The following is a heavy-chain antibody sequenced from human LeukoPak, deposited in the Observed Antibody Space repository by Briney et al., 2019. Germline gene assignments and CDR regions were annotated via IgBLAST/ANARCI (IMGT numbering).Heavy chain of an antibody. Sequence: ASVKVSCKASGYTFTSYGISWVRQAPGQGLEWMGWISAYNGNTNYAQKLQGRVTMTTDTSTSTAYMELRSLRSDDTAVYYCARFGYYYDSSQNWFDPWGQGTLVTVSS. CDR2: ISAYNGNT. CDR3: ARFGYYYDSSQNWFDP. CDR1: GYTFTSYG. D-gene: IGHD3-22*01. V-gene: IGHV1-18*01. J-gene: IGHJ5*02.